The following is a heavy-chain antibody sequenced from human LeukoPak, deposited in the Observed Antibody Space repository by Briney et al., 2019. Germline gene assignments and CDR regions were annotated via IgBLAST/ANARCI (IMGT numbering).Heavy chain of an antibody. J-gene: IGHJ6*03. V-gene: IGHV4-34*01. CDR2: INHSGST. Sequence: SETLSLTCAVYGGSFSGYYWSWIRQPPGKGLEWIGEINHSGSTNYNPSLKSRVTISVDTSKNQFSLKLSSVTAADTAVYYCARGGNYVWGSYRYTPYYYYYMDVWGKGTTVTISS. CDR3: ARGGNYVWGSYRYTPYYYYYMDV. D-gene: IGHD3-16*02. CDR1: GGSFSGYY.